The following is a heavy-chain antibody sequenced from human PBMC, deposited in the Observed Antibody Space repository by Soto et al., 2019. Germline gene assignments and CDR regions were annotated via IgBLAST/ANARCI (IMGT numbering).Heavy chain of an antibody. D-gene: IGHD6-13*01. CDR2: IIPILGIA. V-gene: IGHV1-69*08. J-gene: IGHJ4*02. CDR3: ARDHAAAGTGDY. Sequence: QVQLVQSGAEVKKPGSSVKVSCKASGGTFSSDTISWVRQAPGQGLEWMGRIIPILGIANYAQKFQGRVTITADKSTSTAYMELSSLRSEDTAVYYCARDHAAAGTGDYWGQGTLVTVSS. CDR1: GGTFSSDT.